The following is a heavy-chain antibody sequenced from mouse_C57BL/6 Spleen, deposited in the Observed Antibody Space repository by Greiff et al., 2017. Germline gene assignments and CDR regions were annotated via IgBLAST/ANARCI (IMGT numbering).Heavy chain of an antibody. V-gene: IGHV1-18*01. J-gene: IGHJ4*01. CDR1: GYTFTDYN. CDR2: INPNNGGT. CDR3: ARNYGSSPYYAMDY. D-gene: IGHD1-1*01. Sequence: EVQLQQSGPELVKPGASVKIPCKASGYTFTDYNMDWVKQSHGKSLEWIGDINPNNGGTIYNQKFKGKATLTVDNSSSTAYMELRSLTSEDTAVYYCARNYGSSPYYAMDYWGQGTSVTVSS.